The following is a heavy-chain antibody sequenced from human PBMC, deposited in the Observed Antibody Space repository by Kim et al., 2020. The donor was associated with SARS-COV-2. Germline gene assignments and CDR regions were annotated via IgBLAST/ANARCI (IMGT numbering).Heavy chain of an antibody. Sequence: ASVKVSCKASGYTFTSYHMHWVRQAPGQGLEWMGWMNPNSGNTGYAQKFQGRVTMTRNTSISTAYMELSSLRSEDTAVYYCARGQLVPPTHWYFDLWGRGTLVTVSS. D-gene: IGHD6-6*01. CDR1: GYTFTSYH. V-gene: IGHV1-8*02. CDR3: ARGQLVPPTHWYFDL. CDR2: MNPNSGNT. J-gene: IGHJ2*01.